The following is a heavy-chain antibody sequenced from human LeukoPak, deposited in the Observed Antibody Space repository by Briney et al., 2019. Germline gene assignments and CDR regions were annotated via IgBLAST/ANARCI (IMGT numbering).Heavy chain of an antibody. J-gene: IGHJ4*02. CDR3: AKGSTNARPYYFDY. Sequence: GGSLRLSCAASGFTFSSYAMSWVRQAPGRGLEWVSAIAGDSGSTYHADSVKGRFTISRDNSKNTLYLQMNSLRAEDTAVYYCAKGSTNARPYYFDYWGQGSLVTVSS. V-gene: IGHV3-23*01. CDR1: GFTFSSYA. CDR2: IAGDSGST. D-gene: IGHD2-8*01.